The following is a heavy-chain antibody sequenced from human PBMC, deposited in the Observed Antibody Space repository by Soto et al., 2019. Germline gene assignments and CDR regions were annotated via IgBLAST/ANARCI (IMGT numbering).Heavy chain of an antibody. D-gene: IGHD5-18*01. CDR3: SSDDVDTAMPYGMDV. V-gene: IGHV1-69*05. Sequence: QVQLVQSGAEVKKPGSSVKVSCKASGGTFSSYAISWVRQAPGQGLEWMGGIIPIFGTANYAQKFQGRVTXPXGXSXRTAYLELSSLRSGDTAVYYCSSDDVDTAMPYGMDVWGQGTTVTVSS. J-gene: IGHJ6*02. CDR2: IIPIFGTA. CDR1: GGTFSSYA.